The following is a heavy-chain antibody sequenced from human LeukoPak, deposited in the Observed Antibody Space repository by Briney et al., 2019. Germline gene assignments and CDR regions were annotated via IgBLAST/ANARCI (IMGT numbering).Heavy chain of an antibody. J-gene: IGHJ4*02. D-gene: IGHD4-17*01. CDR2: IWYDGSNK. CDR3: AREVGDYGDYFDY. CDR1: GFTFSSYG. V-gene: IGHV3-33*01. Sequence: GGSLRLSCAASGFTFSSYGMHWVSQAPGKGLEWVAVIWYDGSNKYYADSVKGRFTISRDNSKNTLYLQMNSLRAEDTAVYYCAREVGDYGDYFDYWGQGTLVTVSS.